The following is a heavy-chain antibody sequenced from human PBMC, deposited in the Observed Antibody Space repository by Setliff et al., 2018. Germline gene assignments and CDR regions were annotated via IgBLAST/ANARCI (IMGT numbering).Heavy chain of an antibody. Sequence: GGSLRLSCAASGFTFSNYWMFWVRQRPGKGLVWVSRINSDGSITNYADSAKGRFTISRDNAKNMVYLQLNSLRVEGTAVYYCAKDRIIMVRGVPNFDFWGQGTLVTVSS. CDR3: AKDRIIMVRGVPNFDF. V-gene: IGHV3-74*01. CDR1: GFTFSNYW. D-gene: IGHD3-10*01. J-gene: IGHJ4*02. CDR2: INSDGSIT.